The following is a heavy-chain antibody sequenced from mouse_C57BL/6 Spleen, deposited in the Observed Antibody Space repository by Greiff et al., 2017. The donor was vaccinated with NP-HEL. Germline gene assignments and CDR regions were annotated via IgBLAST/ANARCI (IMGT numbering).Heavy chain of an antibody. J-gene: IGHJ2*01. V-gene: IGHV1-76*01. CDR3: ARSLDY. Sequence: VQLQESGAELVRPGASVKLSCKVSGYTFTDYYINWVKQRPGQGLEWIARIYPGSGNTYYNEKFKGKATLTAEKSSSTAYMQLSSLTSEDSAVYFCARSLDYWGQGTTLTVSS. CDR2: IYPGSGNT. CDR1: GYTFTDYY.